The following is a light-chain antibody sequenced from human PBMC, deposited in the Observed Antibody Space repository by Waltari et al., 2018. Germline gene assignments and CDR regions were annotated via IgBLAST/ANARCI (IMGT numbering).Light chain of an antibody. V-gene: IGLV3-21*02. CDR2: DDG. Sequence: SYVLTQPPSVSVAPGQTARISCDGNNIGSKNVHWYQQKPGQAPVLVVYDDGDRPSGVPERFSGSNSGNTATLTISRGDAGDEADYYCQVWDSGSDHYVFGTVTKVTVL. CDR1: NIGSKN. CDR3: QVWDSGSDHYV. J-gene: IGLJ1*01.